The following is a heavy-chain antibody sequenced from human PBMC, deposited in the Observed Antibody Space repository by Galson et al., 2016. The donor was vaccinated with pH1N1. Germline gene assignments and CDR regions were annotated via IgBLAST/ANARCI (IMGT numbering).Heavy chain of an antibody. CDR2: ISGSGDNT. D-gene: IGHD6-19*01. V-gene: IGHV3-23*01. Sequence: SLRLSCAASGFTFNKFGMSWVRQAPGKGLEWVSGISGSGDNTYYADSVKGRFTISRDNSKNTLYLQMNSLRAEDTAKYYCAKHDAYSSGAYFDYWGQGTLVTVSS. CDR1: GFTFNKFG. J-gene: IGHJ4*02. CDR3: AKHDAYSSGAYFDY.